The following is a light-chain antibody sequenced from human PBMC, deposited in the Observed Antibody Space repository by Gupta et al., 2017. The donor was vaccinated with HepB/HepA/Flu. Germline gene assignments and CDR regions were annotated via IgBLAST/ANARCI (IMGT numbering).Light chain of an antibody. CDR1: QGISSW. J-gene: IGKJ1*01. V-gene: IGKV1-12*01. Sequence: DIQMTQSPSSVSASVGDRVTITCRASQGISSWLAWYQQKPGKAPKLLIYAASRLKSWVPSRFSGSGYGTDFTLTISSRQPEDFANYYCQHENSFPSTFGQGTXVEIK. CDR3: QHENSFPST. CDR2: AAS.